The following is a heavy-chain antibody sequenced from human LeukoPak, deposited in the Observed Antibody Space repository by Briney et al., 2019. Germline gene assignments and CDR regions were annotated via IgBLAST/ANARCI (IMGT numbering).Heavy chain of an antibody. CDR2: IYYSGST. Sequence: SETLSLTCTVSGGSISSYYWSWIRQPPGKGLEWIGYIYYSGSTYYNPSLKSRVTISVDTSKNQFSLKLSSVTAADTAVYYCARDLNYYGSGSYHYGMDVWGQGTTVTVSS. CDR1: GGSISSYY. J-gene: IGHJ6*02. D-gene: IGHD3-10*01. V-gene: IGHV4-59*12. CDR3: ARDLNYYGSGSYHYGMDV.